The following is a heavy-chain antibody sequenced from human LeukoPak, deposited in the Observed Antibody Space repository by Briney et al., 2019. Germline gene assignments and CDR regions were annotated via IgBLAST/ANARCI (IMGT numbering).Heavy chain of an antibody. CDR1: GYTFTSYC. CDR3: ARGGGGYDHYYGMDV. Sequence: ASVKVSCKASGYTFTSYCMHWVRQAPGQGLEWMRIINPSGGSTSYAQKFQGRVTMTRDTSTSTVYMELSSLRSEDTAVYYCARGGGGYDHYYGMDVWGKGTTVTVSS. V-gene: IGHV1-46*01. D-gene: IGHD5-12*01. CDR2: INPSGGST. J-gene: IGHJ6*04.